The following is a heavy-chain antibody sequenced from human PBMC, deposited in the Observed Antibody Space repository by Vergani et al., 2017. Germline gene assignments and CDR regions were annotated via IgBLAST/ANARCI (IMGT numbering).Heavy chain of an antibody. V-gene: IGHV1-69*11. Sequence: QVQLVQSGDEVKKPGSSVKVSCKASGGIVSNYAITWVRQAPGHGLEWLGRIIPVLGTTDYGQRFQGRVTITADESTSTAYMELSSLTSDDAAMYCCAKTGMTTATYYGMDVWGQGTTVTVSS. CDR2: IIPVLGTT. CDR1: GGIVSNYA. D-gene: IGHD4-11*01. J-gene: IGHJ6*02. CDR3: AKTGMTTATYYGMDV.